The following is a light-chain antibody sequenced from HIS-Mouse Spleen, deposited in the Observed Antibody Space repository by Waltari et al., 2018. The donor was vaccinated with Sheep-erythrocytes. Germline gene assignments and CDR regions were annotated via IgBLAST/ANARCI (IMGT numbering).Light chain of an antibody. J-gene: IGLJ3*02. CDR1: SSDVGGYNH. V-gene: IGLV2-23*01. CDR3: SSYASSSTWV. CDR2: EGS. Sequence: QSALTQPASVSGSPGQSITISCTGTSSDVGGYNHLSWYQQHPGKAPKLMIYEGSKRPSGVSNRFSGSKSGNTASLTISGLQAEDEADYYCSSYASSSTWVFGGGTKLTVL.